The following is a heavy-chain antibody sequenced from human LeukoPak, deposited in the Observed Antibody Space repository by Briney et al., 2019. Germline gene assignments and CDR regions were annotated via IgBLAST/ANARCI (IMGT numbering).Heavy chain of an antibody. CDR2: VYSGAY. V-gene: IGHV4-38-2*01. J-gene: IGHJ4*02. D-gene: IGHD3-3*01. CDR3: ARLRPRTNYDFSSGYYAFDY. CDR1: DYSISSGYF. Sequence: SETLSLTCSVTDYSISSGYFWGWIRQPPGKGLQWIGYVYSGAYYYNPSLVSRLTVSVDTAKNQFSLGLRSVTAADTAVYYCARLRPRTNYDFSSGYYAFDYWGQGTLVTVSS.